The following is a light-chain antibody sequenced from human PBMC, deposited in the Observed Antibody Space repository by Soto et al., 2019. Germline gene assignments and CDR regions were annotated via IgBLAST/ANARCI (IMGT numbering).Light chain of an antibody. V-gene: IGLV2-14*01. J-gene: IGLJ1*01. CDR1: SSDVVGYNY. Sequence: QSVLTQPASVSGSPGQSITISCTGTSSDVVGYNYVSWYQQHPGKAPKLMIYDVSNRPSGVSNRFSGSKSGNTASLTISGLQAEDEADYYCSSYTSSSTPFYVFGTGTKVNVL. CDR3: SSYTSSSTPFYV. CDR2: DVS.